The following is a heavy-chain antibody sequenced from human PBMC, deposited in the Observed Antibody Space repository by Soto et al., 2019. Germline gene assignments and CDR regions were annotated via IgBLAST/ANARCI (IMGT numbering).Heavy chain of an antibody. V-gene: IGHV4-34*01. D-gene: IGHD3-3*01. CDR2: INHSGST. J-gene: IGHJ5*02. Sequence: AETLSLTCAVYGGSFSGYYWIWIRQAPGKGLEWIVEINHSGSTNYNPSLKSRVTISVDTSKNQFSLKLSSVTAADTAVYYCARGLRITIFGVASSNWFDPWGQGTLVTVSS. CDR3: ARGLRITIFGVASSNWFDP. CDR1: GGSFSGYY.